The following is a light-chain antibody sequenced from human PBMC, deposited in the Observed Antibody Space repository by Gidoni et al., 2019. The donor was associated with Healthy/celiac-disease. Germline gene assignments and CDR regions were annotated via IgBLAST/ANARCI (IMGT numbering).Light chain of an antibody. CDR1: QDISNY. J-gene: IGKJ1*01. V-gene: IGKV1-27*01. Sequence: DIQIPQSPSSLSASVGDRVTITCRASQDISNYLAWYQQKPGKVPKLLIYAASTLQSGVPYRFSGSGSGTDFTLTISSLQPEDVAAYYCQKYNSAPWTFGQGTKVEIK. CDR3: QKYNSAPWT. CDR2: AAS.